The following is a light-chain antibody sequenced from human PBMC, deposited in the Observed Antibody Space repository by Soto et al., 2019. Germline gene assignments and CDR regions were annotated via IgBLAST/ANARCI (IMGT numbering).Light chain of an antibody. V-gene: IGKV3-15*01. CDR2: GAS. CDR1: QSVSSN. J-gene: IGKJ2*01. Sequence: EIVMTQSPATLSVSPGERATLSCRASQSVSSNLAWYQQKPGQAPRLLIYGASTSATGIPARLSGSGSGTEFTLTVSSLQSEDFAVYYCQQYHNWPPYTFGQGTKLEIK. CDR3: QQYHNWPPYT.